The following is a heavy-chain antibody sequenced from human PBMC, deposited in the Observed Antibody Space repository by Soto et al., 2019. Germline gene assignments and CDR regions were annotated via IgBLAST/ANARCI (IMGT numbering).Heavy chain of an antibody. J-gene: IGHJ4*02. CDR3: ATGLPLGVGDTWYYFDY. CDR1: GYTLTELS. V-gene: IGHV1-24*01. D-gene: IGHD1-26*01. CDR2: FDPEDGET. Sequence: ASVKVSCKVSGYTLTELSMHWVRQAPGKGLEWMGGFDPEDGETIYAQKFQGRVTMTEDTSTDTAYMELSSLRSEDTAVYYCATGLPLGVGDTWYYFDYWGQGTLVTVSS.